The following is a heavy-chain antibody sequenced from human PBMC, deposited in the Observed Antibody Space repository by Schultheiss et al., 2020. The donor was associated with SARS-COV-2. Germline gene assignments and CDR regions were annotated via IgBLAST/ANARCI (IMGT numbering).Heavy chain of an antibody. CDR3: AKDVGAAAGTSPDY. CDR2: IWYDGSNK. V-gene: IGHV3-30*02. Sequence: GGSLRLSCAASGFTFSSYGMHWVRQAPGKGLEWVAVIWYDGSNKHYADSVKGRFTISRDNSKNTLYLQMNSLRTEDTALYYCAKDVGAAAGTSPDYWGQGTLVTVSS. D-gene: IGHD6-13*01. J-gene: IGHJ4*02. CDR1: GFTFSSYG.